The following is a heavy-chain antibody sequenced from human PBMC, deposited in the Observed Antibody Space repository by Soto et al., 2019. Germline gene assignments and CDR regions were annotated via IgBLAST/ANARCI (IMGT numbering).Heavy chain of an antibody. CDR3: AREGYDFWSGYSNWFDP. CDR2: IIPIFGTA. D-gene: IGHD3-3*01. V-gene: IGHV1-69*01. Sequence: QVQLVQSGAEVKKPGSSVKVSCKASGGTFSSYAISWVRQAPGQGLEWMGGIIPIFGTANYAQKFQGRVTITADQSTSTAYMELSSLSSEDTAVYYCAREGYDFWSGYSNWFDPWGQGTLVTVSS. J-gene: IGHJ5*02. CDR1: GGTFSSYA.